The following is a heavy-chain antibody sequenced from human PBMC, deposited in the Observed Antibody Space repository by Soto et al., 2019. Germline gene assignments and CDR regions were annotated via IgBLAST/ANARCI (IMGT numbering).Heavy chain of an antibody. Sequence: QVQLVESGGGVVQPGRSLRLSCAASGFTFSSYGMHWVRQAPGKGLEWVAVISYDGSNKYYADSVKGRFTISRDNSKNTLYLQMNSLRAEDTAVYYCAKAVVTTVVTQTGRDLWGRGTLVTVSS. V-gene: IGHV3-30*18. D-gene: IGHD4-17*01. J-gene: IGHJ2*01. CDR2: ISYDGSNK. CDR1: GFTFSSYG. CDR3: AKAVVTTVVTQTGRDL.